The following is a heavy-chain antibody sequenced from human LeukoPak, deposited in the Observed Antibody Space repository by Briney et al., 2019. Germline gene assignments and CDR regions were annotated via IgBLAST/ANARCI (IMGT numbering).Heavy chain of an antibody. D-gene: IGHD3-22*01. CDR3: ARGITMIVVVITPGYDYYYGMDV. Sequence: ASVKVSCKASGYTFTSYYMHWVRQAPGQGLEWMGIINPSGGSTSYAQKFQGRVTMTRDTSTSTVYMELSSLRSEDTAVYYCARGITMIVVVITPGYDYYYGMDVWGQGTTVTVSS. V-gene: IGHV1-46*01. CDR1: GYTFTSYY. J-gene: IGHJ6*02. CDR2: INPSGGST.